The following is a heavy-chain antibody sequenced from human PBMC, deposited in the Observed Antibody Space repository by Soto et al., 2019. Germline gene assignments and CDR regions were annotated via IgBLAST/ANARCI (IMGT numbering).Heavy chain of an antibody. CDR2: IYHSGST. CDR3: ARGFAEYGYGTLGGMDV. V-gene: IGHV4-4*02. CDR1: GGSISSSNW. Sequence: QVQLQESGPGLVKPSGTLSLTCAVSGGSISSSNWWSWVRQPPGKGLEWIGEIYHSGSTNYNPSLKRRVTISVDKSKNQFSLTLSSVTAADTAVYYCARGFAEYGYGTLGGMDVWGQGTTVTVSS. D-gene: IGHD5-18*01. J-gene: IGHJ6*02.